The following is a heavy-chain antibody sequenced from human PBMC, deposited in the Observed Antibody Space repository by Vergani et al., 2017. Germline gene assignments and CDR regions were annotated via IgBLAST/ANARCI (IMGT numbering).Heavy chain of an antibody. V-gene: IGHV1-69*01. J-gene: IGHJ6*03. CDR1: GGTFSNYA. D-gene: IGHD6-13*01. CDR2: IIPIFGTP. Sequence: QVHLMQSGAEVTKPGSSVKVSCKASGGTFSNYAISWVRQAPGQGLEWMGGIIPIFGTPNYAQKFQGRVTITADESTSTAYMELSSLRSEDTAMYYCATGPWGAAAGTYYYYMDVWGKGTTVTVSS. CDR3: ATGPWGAAAGTYYYYMDV.